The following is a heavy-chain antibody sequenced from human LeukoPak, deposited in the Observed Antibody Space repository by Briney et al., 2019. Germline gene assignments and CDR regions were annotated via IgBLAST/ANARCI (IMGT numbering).Heavy chain of an antibody. V-gene: IGHV3-7*01. J-gene: IGHJ4*02. CDR1: GFTFSSYW. D-gene: IGHD5-18*01. CDR3: AREFPGYSYGLPYFDY. CDR2: IKQDGSEK. Sequence: AGGSLRLSCAASGFTFSSYWMSWVRQAPGKGLEWVANIKQDGSEKYYVDSVKGRFTISRDNAKNSLYLQMNSLRAEDTAVYYCAREFPGYSYGLPYFDYWGQGTLVTVSS.